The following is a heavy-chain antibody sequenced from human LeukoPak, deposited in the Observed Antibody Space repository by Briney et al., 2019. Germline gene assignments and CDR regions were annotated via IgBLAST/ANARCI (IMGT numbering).Heavy chain of an antibody. D-gene: IGHD5-12*01. CDR3: ARAPYSAYVAH. Sequence: GGSLRLSCAASGFTFSSYEMNWVRLAPGKGLEWVSYISSSGSTKYYADSVKGRFTISRDNAKNTLYLQMSSLRAEDTAVYYCARAPYSAYVAHWGQGTLVTVSS. CDR2: ISSSGSTK. CDR1: GFTFSSYE. J-gene: IGHJ4*02. V-gene: IGHV3-48*03.